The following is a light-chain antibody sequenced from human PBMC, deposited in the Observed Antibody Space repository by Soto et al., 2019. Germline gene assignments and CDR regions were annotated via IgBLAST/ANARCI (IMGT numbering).Light chain of an antibody. Sequence: AIRMTQSPSSLSASTGDRATITCRASQGISSYLAWYQQKPGKAPKLLIYAASTLQSGVPSRFSGSGSGTDFTLIISCLQSDDFATYYCQQYYSYPMYTFGQGTKLEIK. J-gene: IGKJ2*01. V-gene: IGKV1-8*01. CDR1: QGISSY. CDR3: QQYYSYPMYT. CDR2: AAS.